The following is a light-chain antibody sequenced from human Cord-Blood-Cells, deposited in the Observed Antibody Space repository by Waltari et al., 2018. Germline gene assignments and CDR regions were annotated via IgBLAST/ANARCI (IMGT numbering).Light chain of an antibody. V-gene: IGLV2-14*01. CDR3: SSYTSSSTYV. CDR2: DVS. CDR1: SSDVGGYNY. J-gene: IGLJ1*01. Sequence: QSALTQPASVSGSPGQSITISCTGTSSDVGGYNYVSWYQQHPGKAPKLMIYDVSKRPSGVSNRFSASKSANPASLTISGLQAEDDADYYCSSYTSSSTYVFGTGTKVTVL.